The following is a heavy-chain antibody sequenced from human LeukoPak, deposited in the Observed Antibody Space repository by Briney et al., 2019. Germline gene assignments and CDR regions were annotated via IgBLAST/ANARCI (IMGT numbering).Heavy chain of an antibody. CDR1: GGSISSSSYY. CDR3: ARGLPWYFDY. CDR2: IYYSGST. J-gene: IGHJ4*02. V-gene: IGHV4-39*01. Sequence: SETLSLTCTVSGGSISSSSYYWGWIRQPPGKGLEWIGSIYYSGSTYYNPSLKSRVTISVDTSKNQFSLKLSSVTAADTAVYYCARGLPWYFDYWGQGTLLIVSS.